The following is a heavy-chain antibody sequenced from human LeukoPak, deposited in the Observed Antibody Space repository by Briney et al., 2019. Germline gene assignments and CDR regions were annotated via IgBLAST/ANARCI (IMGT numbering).Heavy chain of an antibody. CDR3: ARGGFITSRGTS. D-gene: IGHD3-16*02. V-gene: IGHV3-7*01. J-gene: IGHJ5*02. CDR2: IKQDGSEK. Sequence: TGGSLRLSCTASGFTFGDYAMSWVRQAPGKGLEWVAKIKQDGSEKDYVDSVKGRFTISRDNAKNSLYLQMNNLRAEDTAVYYCARGGFITSRGTSWGQGTLVTVSS. CDR1: GFTFGDYA.